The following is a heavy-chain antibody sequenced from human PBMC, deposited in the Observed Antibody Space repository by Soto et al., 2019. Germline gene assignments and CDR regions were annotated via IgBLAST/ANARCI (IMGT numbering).Heavy chain of an antibody. Sequence: GGSLRLSCAASGFTFSSYGMHWVRQAPGKGLEWVAVIWYDGSNKYYADSVKGRFTISRDNSKNTLYLQMNSLRAEDTAVYYCARGGCSGGSCYPNYYYYMDVWGKGTTVTVSS. CDR1: GFTFSSYG. CDR2: IWYDGSNK. CDR3: ARGGCSGGSCYPNYYYYMDV. J-gene: IGHJ6*03. V-gene: IGHV3-33*01. D-gene: IGHD2-15*01.